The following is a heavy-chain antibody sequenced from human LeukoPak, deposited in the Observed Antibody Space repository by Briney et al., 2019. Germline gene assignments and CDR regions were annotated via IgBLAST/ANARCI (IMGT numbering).Heavy chain of an antibody. V-gene: IGHV4-59*01. Sequence: SEALSLPCPGSGGSISSYYWTWLRPPPGPGLEGIGYIYYSGTTNYNPSLKSRITISVDTSENQFSLKLRSVTAADTAVYYCARDKSYYGMDVWGQGTTVTVSS. J-gene: IGHJ6*02. CDR2: IYYSGTT. CDR3: ARDKSYYGMDV. CDR1: GGSISSYY.